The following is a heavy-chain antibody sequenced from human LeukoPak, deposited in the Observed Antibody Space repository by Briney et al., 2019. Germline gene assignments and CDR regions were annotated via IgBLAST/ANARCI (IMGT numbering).Heavy chain of an antibody. CDR2: INPNSGGT. V-gene: IGHV1-2*02. CDR3: ARVRSGWHLD. D-gene: IGHD6-19*01. Sequence: ASVKVSCKASGYTFTGYYMHWVRQAPGQGLEWMGWINPNSGGTNYAQKFQGRVTMTRDTSISTVYMELSRLRSDDTAVYYCARVRSGWHLDWGQGTLVTVSS. CDR1: GYTFTGYY. J-gene: IGHJ4*02.